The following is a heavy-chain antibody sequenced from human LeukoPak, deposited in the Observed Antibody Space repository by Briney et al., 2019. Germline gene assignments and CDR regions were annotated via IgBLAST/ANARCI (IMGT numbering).Heavy chain of an antibody. J-gene: IGHJ6*03. CDR2: ISSSSSYI. D-gene: IGHD2-2*02. V-gene: IGHV3-21*01. CDR1: GFTFSSYS. Sequence: GGSLRLSCAASGFTFSSYSMNWVRQAPGKGLEWVSSISSSSSYIYYADSVKGRFTISRDNAKNSLYLQMNSLRAEDTAVYYCARDGKNYCSSTSCYSPYYMDVWGKGTTVTVSS. CDR3: ARDGKNYCSSTSCYSPYYMDV.